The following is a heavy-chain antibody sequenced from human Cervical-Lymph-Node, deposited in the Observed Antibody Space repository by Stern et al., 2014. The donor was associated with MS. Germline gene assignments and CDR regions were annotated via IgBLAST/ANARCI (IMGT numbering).Heavy chain of an antibody. CDR1: GGSFRGHY. J-gene: IGHJ4*02. V-gene: IGHV4-34*01. CDR2: IHPSGSA. Sequence: QVQLQQWGAGLLKPSETLSLTCAIYGGSFRGHYCSWTRQAPGKGLEWIGEIHPSGSAYYNPSLKSRVTISADTSRNQLSLRLTSVTAADTAVYYCARGLDQYKGGDSWGQGTLVTVSS. D-gene: IGHD1-14*01. CDR3: ARGLDQYKGGDS.